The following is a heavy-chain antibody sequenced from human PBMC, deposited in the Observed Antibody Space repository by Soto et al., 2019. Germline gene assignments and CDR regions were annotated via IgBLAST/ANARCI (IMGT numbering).Heavy chain of an antibody. V-gene: IGHV1-2*02. D-gene: IGHD6-13*01. CDR1: GYTFTGHY. CDR3: AREYSSTWYPFDY. J-gene: IGHJ4*02. Sequence: QVQLVKSGAEVKKPGASVKVSCKASGYTFTGHYMHWVRQAPGQGPEWMGWINPNSGGTNYAQKFQGRVSMTRDTSISTAYMELSRLRSDDTAVYYCAREYSSTWYPFDYWGQGTLVTVSS. CDR2: INPNSGGT.